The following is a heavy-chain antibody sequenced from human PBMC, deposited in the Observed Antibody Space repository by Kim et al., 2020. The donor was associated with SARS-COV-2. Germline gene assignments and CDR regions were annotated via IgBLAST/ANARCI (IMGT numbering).Heavy chain of an antibody. V-gene: IGHV4-59*13. J-gene: IGHJ6*02. CDR3: AGGWQQLVLNYYYGMDV. CDR1: GGSISSYY. Sequence: SETLSLTCTVSGGSISSYYWSWIRQPPGKGLEWIGYIYYSGSTNYNPSLKSRVTISVDTSKNQFSLKLSSVTAADTAVYYCAGGWQQLVLNYYYGMDVWGQGTTVTVSS. D-gene: IGHD6-13*01. CDR2: IYYSGST.